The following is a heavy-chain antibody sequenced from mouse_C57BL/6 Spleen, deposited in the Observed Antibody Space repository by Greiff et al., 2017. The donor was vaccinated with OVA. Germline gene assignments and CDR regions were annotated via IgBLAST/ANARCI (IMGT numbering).Heavy chain of an antibody. D-gene: IGHD1-1*01. CDR1: GFTFSNYY. CDR3: ARGSYCYGSSSGFAY. Sequence: EVQRVESEGGLVQPGSSMKLSCTASGFTFSNYYMAWVRQVPEKGLEWVGNINSDGSSTYYLDYLKSSFILTRENAKNIPYLTMSSLKSEDTATYYCARGSYCYGSSSGFAYWGQGTPVTVSA. V-gene: IGHV5-16*01. J-gene: IGHJ3*01. CDR2: INSDGSST.